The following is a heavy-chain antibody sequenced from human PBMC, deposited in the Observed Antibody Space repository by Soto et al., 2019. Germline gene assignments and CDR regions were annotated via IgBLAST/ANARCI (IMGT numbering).Heavy chain of an antibody. V-gene: IGHV1-18*04. CDR2: ISAYNGNT. J-gene: IGHJ6*02. D-gene: IGHD6-6*01. CDR1: GYTFTSYG. Sequence: ASVKVSCKASGYTFTSYGISWVRQAPGQGLERMGWISAYNGNTNYAQKLQGRVTMTTDTSTSTAYMELRSLRSDDTAVYYCARDGYSSSVGANYYYYYGMDVWGQGTTVTVSS. CDR3: ARDGYSSSVGANYYYYYGMDV.